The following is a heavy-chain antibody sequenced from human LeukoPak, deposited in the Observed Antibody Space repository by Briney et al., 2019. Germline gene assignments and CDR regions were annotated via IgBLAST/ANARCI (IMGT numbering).Heavy chain of an antibody. CDR2: IWYDGSNK. CDR3: ARESGSPGLGYYYGMDV. D-gene: IGHD2-15*01. V-gene: IGHV3-33*01. J-gene: IGHJ6*02. CDR1: GFTFSSYG. Sequence: HPGGSLRLSCAASGFTFSSYGMHWVRQAPGKGLEWVAVIWYDGSNKYYADSVKGRFTISRDNSKNTLYLQMNSLRAEDTAVYYCARESGSPGLGYYYGMDVWGQGTTVTVSS.